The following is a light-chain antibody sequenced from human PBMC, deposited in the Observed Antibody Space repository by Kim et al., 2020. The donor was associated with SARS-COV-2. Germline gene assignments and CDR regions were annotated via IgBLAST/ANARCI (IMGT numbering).Light chain of an antibody. Sequence: DIVMTQSPLSLPVTPGEPASISCRSTQSLLHSSGSQYLDWYVQKPGQSPQLLIYCASNRASGVPDRFSGSGSGTYFTLKISRVEAEDVGVYYCMQALQPLYTFGQGPKLEI. CDR3: MQALQPLYT. CDR1: QSLLHSSGSQY. CDR2: CAS. V-gene: IGKV2-28*01. J-gene: IGKJ2*01.